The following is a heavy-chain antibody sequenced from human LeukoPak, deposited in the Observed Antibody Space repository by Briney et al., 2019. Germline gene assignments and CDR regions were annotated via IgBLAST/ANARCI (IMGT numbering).Heavy chain of an antibody. CDR1: GDSISSNY. V-gene: IGHV4-59*12. J-gene: IGHJ5*02. CDR2: IYNSGST. Sequence: PSETLSLTCSVSGDSISSNYWSWIRQPPGKGLEWIGYIYNSGSTKYNPSLKSRVTISVDTSKNLFSLRLTSVTAADTAVYYCAREGTAGTNLNWFDPWGQGTLVTVSS. CDR3: AREGTAGTNLNWFDP. D-gene: IGHD1-1*01.